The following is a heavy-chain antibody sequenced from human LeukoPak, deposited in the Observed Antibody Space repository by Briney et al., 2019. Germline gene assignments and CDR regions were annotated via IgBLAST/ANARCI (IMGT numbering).Heavy chain of an antibody. V-gene: IGHV1-18*01. D-gene: IGHD3-10*01. CDR1: GYTFTSYG. CDR2: ISAYNGNT. J-gene: IGHJ4*02. Sequence: EASVKVSCKASGYTFTSYGISWVRQAPGQGLEWMGWISAYNGNTNYAQKLQGRVTMTRSTSISTAYMELSSLRSEDTAMYYCARAVRQMVRGVNTQYYFDYWGQGALVTVPS. CDR3: ARAVRQMVRGVNTQYYFDY.